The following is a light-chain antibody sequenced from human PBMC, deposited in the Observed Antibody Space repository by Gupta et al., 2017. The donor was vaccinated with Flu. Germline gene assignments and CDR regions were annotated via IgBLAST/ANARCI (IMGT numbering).Light chain of an antibody. V-gene: IGKV1-39*01. Sequence: DTQSTQSHSSVSSSGGDRVTITCRASQSIRSYLNWYQQKQGKPPKLLIYDASSSESGVPSRFSGSGYGTDFTLTISRLQPEDFATYYCQHRHSTPRTVGQGTKVEIK. J-gene: IGKJ2*01. CDR2: DAS. CDR1: QSIRSY. CDR3: QHRHSTPRT.